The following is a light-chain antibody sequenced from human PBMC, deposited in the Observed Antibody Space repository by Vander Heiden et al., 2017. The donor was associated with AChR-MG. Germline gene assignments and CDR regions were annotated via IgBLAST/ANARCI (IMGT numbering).Light chain of an antibody. CDR1: HNVSSNY. CDR2: AAS. J-gene: IGKJ4*01. Sequence: ETVSTQSPATLLLSPGERATPSCRASHNVSSNYLAWYQQRPGQAPRLLIYAASSIATGIPDRFSGSESGTDFTLTISRLEPEDFALYYCQQYGSSPLTFGRGTKLEIK. CDR3: QQYGSSPLT. V-gene: IGKV3-20*01.